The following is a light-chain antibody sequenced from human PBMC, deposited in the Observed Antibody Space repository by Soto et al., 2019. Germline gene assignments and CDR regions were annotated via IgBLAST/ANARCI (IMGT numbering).Light chain of an antibody. CDR2: AAS. CDR1: ELIRRNY. Sequence: EIVLTQSPGTLSLSPGERATLSCRASELIRRNYLGWYQQKVGQAPRLLIYAASRRAAGIPDRFSGSGSGTDFTLIISRLEPEDFAVYYCHQYETTPPTFGHGTKVDIK. CDR3: HQYETTPPT. V-gene: IGKV3-20*01. J-gene: IGKJ3*01.